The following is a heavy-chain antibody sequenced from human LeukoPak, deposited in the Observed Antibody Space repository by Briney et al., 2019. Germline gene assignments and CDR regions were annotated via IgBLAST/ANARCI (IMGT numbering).Heavy chain of an antibody. J-gene: IGHJ6*02. CDR2: FDPEDGET. Sequence: ASVKVSCKVSGYTLTELSMHWVRQAPGKGLEWMGGFDPEDGETIYAQKFQGRVTMTEDTSTDTAYMELSSLRSEDTAVYYCATQVSANKMYGMDVWAKGPRSPSP. D-gene: IGHD1/OR15-1a*01. CDR3: ATQVSANKMYGMDV. V-gene: IGHV1-24*01. CDR1: GYTLTELS.